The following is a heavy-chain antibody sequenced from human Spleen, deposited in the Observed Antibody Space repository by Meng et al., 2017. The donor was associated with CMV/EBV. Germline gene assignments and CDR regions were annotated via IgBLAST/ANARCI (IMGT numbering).Heavy chain of an antibody. CDR3: ARDMAKVVND. CDR2: ISTTSNSI. CDR1: GFSFSSHA. V-gene: IGHV3-48*01. Sequence: GESLKISCAVSGFSFSSHAMNWVRQGPGKGLEWVAYISTTSNSIYYADSVKGRFTISRDNSKNTLYLQMNSLRAEDTAVYYCARDMAKVVNDWGQGTLVTVSS. J-gene: IGHJ4*02. D-gene: IGHD2-21*01.